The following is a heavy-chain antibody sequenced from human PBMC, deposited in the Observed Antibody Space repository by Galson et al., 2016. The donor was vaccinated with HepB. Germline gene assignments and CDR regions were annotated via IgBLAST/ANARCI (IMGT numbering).Heavy chain of an antibody. V-gene: IGHV3-11*04. D-gene: IGHD3-10*01. CDR2: ISGSGTTI. Sequence: SLRLSCAASGFTFSDSYVTWVRQAPGKGLEWVSYISGSGTTIYIADSVKGRFTISRDNAENSVFLQMNSLRGEDTAVYYCARGDRGELTSGMDVWGQGTTVSVSS. CDR1: GFTFSDSY. CDR3: ARGDRGELTSGMDV. J-gene: IGHJ6*02.